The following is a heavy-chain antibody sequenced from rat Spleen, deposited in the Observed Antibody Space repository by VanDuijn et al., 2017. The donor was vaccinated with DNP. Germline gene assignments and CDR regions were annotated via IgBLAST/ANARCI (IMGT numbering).Heavy chain of an antibody. CDR1: GFTFNKYW. CDR2: ITSSGGST. J-gene: IGHJ4*01. CDR3: ARHNNPYYAMDA. D-gene: IGHD1-10*01. V-gene: IGHV5-31*01. Sequence: EVQLVESGGDLVQPGRSLKLSCVASGFTFNKYWMTWIRQVPGKGLEWVAAITSSGGSTYYPDSVKGRFTISRDNAKSTLYLQMDSLRSEDTATYYCARHNNPYYAMDAWGQGTSVTVSS.